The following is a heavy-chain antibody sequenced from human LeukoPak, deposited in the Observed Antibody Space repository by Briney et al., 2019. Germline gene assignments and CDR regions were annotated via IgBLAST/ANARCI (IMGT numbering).Heavy chain of an antibody. D-gene: IGHD3-10*02. J-gene: IGHJ4*02. CDR3: AASVRGVIEFDY. V-gene: IGHV3-48*03. Sequence: GGSLRLSCAASGFTFSSYEMNWVRQAPGKGLEWVSYISSSGSTIYYADSVKGRFTISRDNSKNTLYLQMNSLRAEDTAVYYCAASVRGVIEFDYWGQGTLVTVSS. CDR1: GFTFSSYE. CDR2: ISSSGSTI.